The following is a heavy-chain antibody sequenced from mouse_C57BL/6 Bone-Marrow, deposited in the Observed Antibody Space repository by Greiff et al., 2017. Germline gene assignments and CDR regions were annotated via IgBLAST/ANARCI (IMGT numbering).Heavy chain of an antibody. Sequence: QLQPSGAELVRPGTSVKMSCQASGYTFPNYWIGWAKQRPGTGLEWIGDIYPGGGYTNYNEKFKGKATLTADKSSSTAYRQCSSLTSEDSAIYYCARSGEGPLCDYWGQGTTLTVSS. CDR2: IYPGGGYT. J-gene: IGHJ2*01. CDR1: GYTFPNYW. D-gene: IGHD3-3*01. V-gene: IGHV1-63*01. CDR3: ARSGEGPLCDY.